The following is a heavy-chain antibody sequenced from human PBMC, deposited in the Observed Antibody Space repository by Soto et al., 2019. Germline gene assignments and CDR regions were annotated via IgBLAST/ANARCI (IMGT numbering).Heavy chain of an antibody. J-gene: IGHJ4*01. CDR1: GYTFTSYP. CDR3: AREYYGTTTWIDN. CDR2: VNSYDGTT. D-gene: IGHD1-7*01. Sequence: ASVKVSCKTSGYTFTSYPYSWVRQATGQGLEWMGWVNSYDGTTKIAQQFRGRITLTADKSAATVFMELRSLTSDDTAVYYCAREYYGTTTWIDNWG. V-gene: IGHV1-18*04.